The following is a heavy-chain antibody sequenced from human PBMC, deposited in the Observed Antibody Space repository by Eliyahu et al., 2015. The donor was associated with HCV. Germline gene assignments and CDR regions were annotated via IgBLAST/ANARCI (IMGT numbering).Heavy chain of an antibody. D-gene: IGHD1-26*01. Sequence: EVQLVESGGALVQPGGSQXLSCAASGFXFSXXXVDWVRQAPGKGXEWVGRIRNKANSYTTIYAASVRGRFTISRDDSKNSLYLQMDSLKSEDTAVYYCASGKVGRYGRYGGFDYWGQGTLVTVSS. J-gene: IGHJ4*02. CDR1: GFXFSXXX. CDR2: IRNKANSYTT. CDR3: ASGKVGRYGRYGGFDY. V-gene: IGHV3-72*01.